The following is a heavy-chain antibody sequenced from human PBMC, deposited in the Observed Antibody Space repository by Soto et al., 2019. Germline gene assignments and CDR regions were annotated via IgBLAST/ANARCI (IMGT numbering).Heavy chain of an antibody. J-gene: IGHJ6*02. Sequence: PSETLSLTCTVSGGSISSSSYYWGRIRQPPGKGLEWIGSIYYSGSTYYNPSLKSRVTISVDTSKNQFSLKLSSVTAADTALEYCGRGLRLRGFYGRDVWGQGSTVNVSS. V-gene: IGHV4-39*07. CDR1: GGSISSSSYY. D-gene: IGHD2-21*01. CDR3: GRGLRLRGFYGRDV. CDR2: IYYSGST.